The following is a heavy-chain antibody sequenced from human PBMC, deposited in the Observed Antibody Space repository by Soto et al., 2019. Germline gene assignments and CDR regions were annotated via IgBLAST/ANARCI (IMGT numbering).Heavy chain of an antibody. CDR3: ARAGNCTSTTCFSGWLDP. V-gene: IGHV1-3*04. Sequence: QVQLVQSGAEVKKPGASVKVSCKASGYTFTNYSMHWVRQAPGQRLEWMGWINTDNGKTRDSQRFQDRVTLTADTSANTDYMELRGLTHEDTAVYYCARAGNCTSTTCFSGWLDPWGQGTLVTVSS. D-gene: IGHD2-2*01. CDR1: GYTFTNYS. CDR2: INTDNGKT. J-gene: IGHJ5*02.